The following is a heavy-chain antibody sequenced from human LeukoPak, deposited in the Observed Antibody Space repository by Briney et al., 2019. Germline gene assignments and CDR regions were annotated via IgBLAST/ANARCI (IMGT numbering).Heavy chain of an antibody. V-gene: IGHV3-20*04. CDR2: INWNGGST. D-gene: IGHD2-15*01. J-gene: IGHJ3*02. Sequence: GGSLRLSCAASGFTFDDYGMSWVRQAPGKGLEWVSGINWNGGSTGYADSVKGRFTISRDNAKNSLYLQMNSLRAEDTALYYCARDFSPGGYCRGGSCEPGAFDIWGQGTVVTVSS. CDR3: ARDFSPGGYCRGGSCEPGAFDI. CDR1: GFTFDDYG.